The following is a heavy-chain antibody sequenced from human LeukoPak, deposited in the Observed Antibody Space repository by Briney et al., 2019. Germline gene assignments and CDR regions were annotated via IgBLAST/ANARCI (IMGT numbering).Heavy chain of an antibody. CDR1: GVSISSDC. CDR2: LCNAGST. D-gene: IGHD6-13*01. J-gene: IGHJ4*02. V-gene: IGHV4-59*01. Sequence: SETLSLTRTVSGVSISSDCWSWIRQPPGKGLEWIGYLCNAGSTNYNPSLKSRATMSVDTSKSQFSLSLSSVTAADTAVYYCARRGDSSWRFDFWGQGTLVTVTS. CDR3: ARRGDSSWRFDF.